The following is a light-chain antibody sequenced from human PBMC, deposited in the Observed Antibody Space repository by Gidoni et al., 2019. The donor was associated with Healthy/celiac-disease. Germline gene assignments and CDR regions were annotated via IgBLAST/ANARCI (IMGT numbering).Light chain of an antibody. CDR2: DAA. CDR1: QDIINY. J-gene: IGKJ2*04. CDR3: QQYDNLPMCS. V-gene: IGKV1-33*01. Sequence: DIQLTQSPSSLSASVGDRVTITCQASQDIINYLNWYQQKPGKAPKLLIYDAANLETGVPSRFSGSGSGTDFTFTISSLQHEDIATYYCQQYDNLPMCSFXQXTKLEIK.